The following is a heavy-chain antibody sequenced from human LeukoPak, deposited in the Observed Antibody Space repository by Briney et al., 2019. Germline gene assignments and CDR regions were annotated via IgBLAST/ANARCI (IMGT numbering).Heavy chain of an antibody. CDR1: GGSFSGYY. J-gene: IGHJ5*02. D-gene: IGHD3-22*01. CDR3: AGGVSTGNITMIVVVITRRGHWFDP. Sequence: KPSETLSLTCAVYGGSFSGYYWSWIRQPPGKGLEWIGEINHSGSTNYNPSLKSRVTISVDASKNQFSLKLSSVTAADTAVYYCAGGVSTGNITMIVVVITRRGHWFDPWGQGTLVTVSS. CDR2: INHSGST. V-gene: IGHV4-34*01.